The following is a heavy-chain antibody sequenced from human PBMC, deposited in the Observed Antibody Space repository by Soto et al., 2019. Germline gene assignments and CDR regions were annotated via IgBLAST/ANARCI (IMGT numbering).Heavy chain of an antibody. CDR3: ARGQSGSYPPYYYGMDV. CDR1: GGTFSSYA. J-gene: IGHJ6*02. Sequence: GASVKVSCKASGGTFSSYAISWVRQAPGQGLEWMGGIIPIFGTANYAQKFQGRVTITADKSTSTAYMELSSLRSEDTAVYYCARGQSGSYPPYYYGMDVWGQGTTVTVSS. CDR2: IIPIFGTA. D-gene: IGHD1-26*01. V-gene: IGHV1-69*06.